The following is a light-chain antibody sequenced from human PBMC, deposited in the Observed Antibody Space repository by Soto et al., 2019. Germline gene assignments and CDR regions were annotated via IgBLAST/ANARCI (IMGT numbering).Light chain of an antibody. CDR3: QHYGNSPT. V-gene: IGKV3-20*01. CDR2: DTS. Sequence: EIVLTQSPGTLSLSPGERATLSCRASQSVSNSYLAWYQQKPGQAPRLLIYDTSSRATGIPDRFSGSKSGTDFTLTISRLESEYFAVYYCQHYGNSPTFGQGTKVDIK. J-gene: IGKJ1*01. CDR1: QSVSNSY.